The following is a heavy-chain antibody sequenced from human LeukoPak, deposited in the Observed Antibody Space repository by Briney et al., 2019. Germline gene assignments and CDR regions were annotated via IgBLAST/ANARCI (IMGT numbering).Heavy chain of an antibody. CDR1: GGTFSSYA. D-gene: IGHD3-16*02. Sequence: ASVKVSCKASGGTFSSYAISWVRQAPGHGLEWMGWINPNTGNPTYAPGFTGRFVFSLDTSVSTAYLQISGLKADDTAVYYCARAYQPLGGLSLPDYWGQGTLVSVSS. J-gene: IGHJ4*02. V-gene: IGHV7-4-1*02. CDR3: ARAYQPLGGLSLPDY. CDR2: INPNTGNP.